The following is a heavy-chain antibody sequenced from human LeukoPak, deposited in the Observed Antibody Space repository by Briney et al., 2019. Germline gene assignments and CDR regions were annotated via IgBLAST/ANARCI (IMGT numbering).Heavy chain of an antibody. CDR3: ARDMINGRWLQPIDY. V-gene: IGHV3-20*04. Sequence: GGSLRLSCAASGFTFDDYGMSWVRQAPGKGLEWVSGINWNGGSTGYADPVEGRFTISRDNAKNSLYLQMNSLRAEDTALYYCARDMINGRWLQPIDYWGQGTLVTVSS. CDR1: GFTFDDYG. CDR2: INWNGGST. D-gene: IGHD5-24*01. J-gene: IGHJ4*02.